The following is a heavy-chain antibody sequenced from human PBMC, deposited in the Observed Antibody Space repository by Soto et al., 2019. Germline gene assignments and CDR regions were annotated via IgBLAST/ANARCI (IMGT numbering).Heavy chain of an antibody. CDR3: ARVVLVVVAAGSFDY. Sequence: SLKVSCKASGGTFSSYAISWVRQAPGQGLEWMGGIIPIFGTANYAQKFQGRVTITADKSTSTAYMELSSLRSEETAVYYCARVVLVVVAAGSFDYWGQGTLVTGSS. CDR1: GGTFSSYA. J-gene: IGHJ4*02. V-gene: IGHV1-69*06. CDR2: IIPIFGTA. D-gene: IGHD2-15*01.